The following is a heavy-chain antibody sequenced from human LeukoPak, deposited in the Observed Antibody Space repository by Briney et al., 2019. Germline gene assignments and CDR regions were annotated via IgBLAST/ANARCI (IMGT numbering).Heavy chain of an antibody. J-gene: IGHJ4*02. CDR3: AKDPYAILTGYRYYFDY. CDR2: ISGSGGST. D-gene: IGHD3-9*01. CDR1: GFTSSSYA. V-gene: IGHV3-23*01. Sequence: GGSLRLSCAASGFTSSSYAMSWVRQAPGKGLEWVSAISGSGGSTYYADSVKGRFTISRDNSKRALYLQMNSLTAEDTAVYYCAKDPYAILTGYRYYFDYWGQGTLVTVSS.